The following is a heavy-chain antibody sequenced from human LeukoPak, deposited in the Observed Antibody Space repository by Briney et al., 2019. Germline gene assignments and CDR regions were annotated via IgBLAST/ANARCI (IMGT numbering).Heavy chain of an antibody. CDR3: VKGSSDSRPYYFDS. CDR2: IRYDGSNK. V-gene: IGHV3-30*02. D-gene: IGHD3-22*01. CDR1: GFTFSSYG. J-gene: IGHJ4*02. Sequence: PGGSLRLSCAASGFTFSSYGMHWVRQAPGKGLEWVAFIRYDGSNKYYADSVKGRFTVSRDNSKNTLYLQMNSLRAEDTAVYYCVKGSSDSRPYYFDSWGQGTLVTVSS.